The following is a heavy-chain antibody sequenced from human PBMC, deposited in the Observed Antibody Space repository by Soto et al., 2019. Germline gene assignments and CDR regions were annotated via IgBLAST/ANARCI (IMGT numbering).Heavy chain of an antibody. CDR2: IYYSGST. J-gene: IGHJ6*02. Sequence: QLQLQESGPRLVKPSETLSLTCSVSGGSISSSSYSWGWIRQPPGKGLEWIGTIYYSGSTHYNPSLEGRVAISADTPHHQLSLRLSSVTAADTAVYYCGRQPGHCGSTTCCGYYSVDVWGQGTTVTVS. CDR1: GGSISSSSYS. D-gene: IGHD2-2*01. V-gene: IGHV4-39*01. CDR3: GRQPGHCGSTTCCGYYSVDV.